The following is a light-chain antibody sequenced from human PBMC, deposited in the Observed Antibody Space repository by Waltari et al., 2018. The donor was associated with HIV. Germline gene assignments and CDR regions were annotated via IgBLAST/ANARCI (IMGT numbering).Light chain of an antibody. Sequence: HSDLTQPPSASGSPGQSVTISCPGSDPDIGTYHLVLCYQPHPGKAPKLIIYEVNKRPSGVPDRFSGSKSGDTASLTVSGLQAEDEADYYCASYRGLNNLGVFGTGTKVTVL. CDR1: DPDIGTYHL. CDR3: ASYRGLNNLGV. V-gene: IGLV2-8*01. CDR2: EVN. J-gene: IGLJ1*01.